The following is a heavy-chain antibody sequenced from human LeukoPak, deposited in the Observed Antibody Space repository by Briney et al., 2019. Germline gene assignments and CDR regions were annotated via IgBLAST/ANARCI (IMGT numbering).Heavy chain of an antibody. Sequence: SQTLSLTCTVSGGSISSATYYWSWIRQPAGKGLEWIGRIYTSGSTNYNPSLKSRVTISVDTSKNQFSLKLSSVTAADTAVYYCAREAGLIYFYYIDVWGKGTTVTVSS. CDR2: IYTSGST. CDR3: AREAGLIYFYYIDV. V-gene: IGHV4-61*02. J-gene: IGHJ6*03. D-gene: IGHD2-8*01. CDR1: GGSISSATYY.